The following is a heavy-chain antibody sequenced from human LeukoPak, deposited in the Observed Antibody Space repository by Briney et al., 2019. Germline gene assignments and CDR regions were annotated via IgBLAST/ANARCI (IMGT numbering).Heavy chain of an antibody. CDR3: ATNGGRWLQLQVEYFDY. CDR1: GGTFSSYA. J-gene: IGHJ4*02. V-gene: IGHV1-69*05. CDR2: IIPIFGTA. D-gene: IGHD5-24*01. Sequence: GASVKVSCKASGGTFSSYAISWVRQAPGQGLEWMGRIIPIFGTANYAQKFQGRVTITTDESTSTAYMELSSLRSEDTAVYYCATNGGRWLQLQVEYFDYWGQGTLVTVSS.